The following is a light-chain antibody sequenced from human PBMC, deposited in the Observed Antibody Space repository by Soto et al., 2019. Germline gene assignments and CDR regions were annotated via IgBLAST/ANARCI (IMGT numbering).Light chain of an antibody. CDR3: QQYYSPPLT. Sequence: DFVMTQSPDSLAVSLGERATINCKSSQSVLYSSNNKNYLAWYQQKPGQPPKLLIYWASTRESGVPDRFSGSGSGTDFTLTISSLQAEDVAVYYCQQYYSPPLTFGGGTKVEI. J-gene: IGKJ4*01. CDR2: WAS. CDR1: QSVLYSSNNKNY. V-gene: IGKV4-1*01.